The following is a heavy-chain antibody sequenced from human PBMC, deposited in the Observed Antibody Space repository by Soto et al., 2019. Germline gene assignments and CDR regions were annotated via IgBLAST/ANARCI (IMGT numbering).Heavy chain of an antibody. D-gene: IGHD2-2*01. CDR3: ARDIVVVGAFDY. V-gene: IGHV1-46*01. CDR1: GYTFTSYY. CDR2: INPSGGST. Sequence: ASVKVSCKASGYTFTSYYMHWVRQAPGQGLEWMGIINPSGGSTSYARKFQGRVTMTRDTSTSTVYMELSSLRSEDTAVYYCARDIVVVGAFDYWGQGTLVTVSS. J-gene: IGHJ4*02.